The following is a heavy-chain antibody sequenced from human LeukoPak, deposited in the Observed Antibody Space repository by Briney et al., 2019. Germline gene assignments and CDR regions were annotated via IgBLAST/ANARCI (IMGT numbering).Heavy chain of an antibody. CDR3: ARAGVPAAIEFYYYYYYMDV. D-gene: IGHD2-2*01. J-gene: IGHJ6*03. Sequence: SVKVSCKASGGTFSSYAISWVRQAPGQGLEWMGGITPIFGTANYAQKFQGRVTITTDESTSTAYMELSSLRSEDTAVYYCARAGVPAAIEFYYYYYYMDVWGKGTTVTVSS. V-gene: IGHV1-69*05. CDR1: GGTFSSYA. CDR2: ITPIFGTA.